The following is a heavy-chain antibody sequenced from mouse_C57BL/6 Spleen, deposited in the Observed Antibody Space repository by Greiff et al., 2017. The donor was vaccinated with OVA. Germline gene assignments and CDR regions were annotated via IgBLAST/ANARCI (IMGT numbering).Heavy chain of an antibody. J-gene: IGHJ2*01. D-gene: IGHD1-2*01. CDR1: GYSITSGYY. CDR2: ISYDGSN. Sequence: DVQLQESGPGLVKPSQSLSLTCSVTGYSITSGYYWNWIRQFPGNKLEWMGYISYDGSNNYNPSLKNRISITRDTSKNQFFLKLNSVTTEDTATYYCAVITTAYFDYWGQGTTLTVSS. CDR3: AVITTAYFDY. V-gene: IGHV3-6*01.